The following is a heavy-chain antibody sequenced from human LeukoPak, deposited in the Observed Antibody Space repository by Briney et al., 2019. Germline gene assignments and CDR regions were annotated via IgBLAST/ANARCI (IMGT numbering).Heavy chain of an antibody. CDR3: ARPRITMIVEAFDI. CDR2: IYYSGST. Sequence: KTSETLSLTCTVSGGSISSYYWSWIRQPPGKGLEWIGYIYYSGSTNYNPSLKSRVTISVDTSKNQFSLKLSSVTAADTAVYYCARPRITMIVEAFDIWGQGTMVTVSS. CDR1: GGSISSYY. D-gene: IGHD3-22*01. J-gene: IGHJ3*02. V-gene: IGHV4-59*08.